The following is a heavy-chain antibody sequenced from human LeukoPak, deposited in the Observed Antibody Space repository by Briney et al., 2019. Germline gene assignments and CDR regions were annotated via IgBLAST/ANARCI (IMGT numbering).Heavy chain of an antibody. J-gene: IGHJ4*02. CDR3: ARVGHIAAAGTYDY. CDR1: GGXISSYY. D-gene: IGHD6-13*01. V-gene: IGHV4-59*08. CDR2: IFYSGSP. Sequence: SETLSLTCTVSGGXISSYYXXWIXXPPXKXXEXIXNIFYSGSPHYNPSLKSRVTTSFDTSKNQFSLKLSFVTAADTAVYYCARVGHIAAAGTYDYWGQGFLVTVSS.